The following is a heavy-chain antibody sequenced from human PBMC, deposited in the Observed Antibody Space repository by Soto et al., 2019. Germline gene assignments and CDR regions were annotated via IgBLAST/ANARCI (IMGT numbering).Heavy chain of an antibody. CDR2: IYYSGST. V-gene: IGHV4-39*01. CDR3: ARSSSWYYWLDP. J-gene: IGHJ5*02. Sequence: SETLSLTCTVSGGSISSSSYYWGWIRQPPGKGLEWIGSIYYSGSTYYNPSLKSRVTISVDTSKNQFSLKLSSVTAADTAVYYCARSSSWYYWLDPWGQGTLVTVSS. CDR1: GGSISSSSYY. D-gene: IGHD6-13*01.